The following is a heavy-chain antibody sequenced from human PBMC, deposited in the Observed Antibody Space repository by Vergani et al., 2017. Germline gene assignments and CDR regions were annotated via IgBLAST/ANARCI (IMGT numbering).Heavy chain of an antibody. V-gene: IGHV1-18*01. CDR3: ARQWYSGGFYYDY. CDR2: ISVYNGYT. CDR1: GYTFTNSG. J-gene: IGHJ4*02. D-gene: IGHD1-26*01. Sequence: QVQLVQSGAEVKKPGASVKVSCKASGYTFTNSGISWVRQAPGQGLEWVGWISVYNGYTNYALKFQGRVTMTTDTSTTTAYMELRSLRSDDSAVYYCARQWYSGGFYYDYWGQGTLVTVSS.